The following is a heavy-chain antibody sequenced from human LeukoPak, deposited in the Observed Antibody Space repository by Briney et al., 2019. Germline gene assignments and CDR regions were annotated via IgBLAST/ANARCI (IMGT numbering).Heavy chain of an antibody. CDR2: ISAYNGNT. CDR1: GYTFTSYG. V-gene: IGHV1-18*01. D-gene: IGHD2-15*01. Sequence: ASVKVSCKASGYTFTSYGISWVRQAPGQGLEWMGWISAYNGNTNYAQKLQGRVTMTTDTSTSTAYMELRSLRSDDTAVYYCARDGPNCSGGSCYLNWFDPWGQGTLVTVSS. J-gene: IGHJ5*02. CDR3: ARDGPNCSGGSCYLNWFDP.